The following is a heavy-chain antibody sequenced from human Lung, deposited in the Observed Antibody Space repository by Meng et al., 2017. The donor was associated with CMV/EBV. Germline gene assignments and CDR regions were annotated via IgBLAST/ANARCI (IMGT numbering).Heavy chain of an antibody. CDR1: GASISSYY. Sequence: SETLSLTCTVSGASISSYYWSWIRQPPGRGLEYIGFIYYSGSTNYNPSLRRPVIISIDTSKNQFSLKLSSVTTADTAVYYCARFSATGAYYYGMDVWGQGXTVXGSS. V-gene: IGHV4-59*01. J-gene: IGHJ6*02. D-gene: IGHD1-1*01. CDR3: ARFSATGAYYYGMDV. CDR2: IYYSGST.